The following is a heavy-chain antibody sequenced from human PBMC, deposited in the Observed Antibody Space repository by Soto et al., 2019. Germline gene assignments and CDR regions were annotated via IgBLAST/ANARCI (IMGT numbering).Heavy chain of an antibody. V-gene: IGHV3-20*01. Sequence: PGASLRLSCAASGFTFEDYGMSTVRQAPGKGLEWVSGTNWNGGSTGYADSVKVRFTISRDNAKNSLYLQLSSLRAEDMALYHCAIGGRETIDGSGWYGAFDMWGQGTMVTVSS. D-gene: IGHD6-19*01. CDR3: AIGGRETIDGSGWYGAFDM. CDR2: TNWNGGST. CDR1: GFTFEDYG. J-gene: IGHJ3*02.